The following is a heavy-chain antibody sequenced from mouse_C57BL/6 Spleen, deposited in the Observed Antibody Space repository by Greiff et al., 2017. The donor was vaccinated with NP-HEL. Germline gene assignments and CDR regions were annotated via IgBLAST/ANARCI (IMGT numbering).Heavy chain of an antibody. CDR3: ARRYYSNYDGYFDV. CDR2: INPNNGGT. CDR1: GYTFTDYN. D-gene: IGHD2-5*01. J-gene: IGHJ1*03. V-gene: IGHV1-18*01. Sequence: EVQLQQSGPELVKPGASVKIPCKASGYTFTDYNMDWVKQSHGKSLEWIGDINPNNGGTIYNQKFKGKATLTVDKSSSTAYMELRSLTSEDTAVYYCARRYYSNYDGYFDVWGTGTTVTVSS.